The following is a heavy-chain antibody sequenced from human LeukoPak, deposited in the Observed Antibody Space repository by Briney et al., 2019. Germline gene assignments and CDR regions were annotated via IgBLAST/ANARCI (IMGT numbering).Heavy chain of an antibody. CDR3: AKFPTGYALWGNFDY. V-gene: IGHV3-23*01. CDR1: GFTFSSYA. CDR2: ISGSGGST. Sequence: QAGGSLRLSCAASGFTFSSYAMHWVRQAPGKGLEWVSAISGSGGSTYYADSVKGRFTISRDNSKNTLYLQMDSLRAEDTAVYYCAKFPTGYALWGNFDYWGQGTLVTVSS. J-gene: IGHJ4*02. D-gene: IGHD1-1*01.